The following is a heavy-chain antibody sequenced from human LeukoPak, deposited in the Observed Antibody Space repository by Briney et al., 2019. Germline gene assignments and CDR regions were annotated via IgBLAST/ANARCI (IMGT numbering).Heavy chain of an antibody. CDR2: IYSGGST. CDR1: GFTVSSNY. D-gene: IGHD3-3*01. CDR3: AKEQMYYDFWSGYYTRSPFFDY. V-gene: IGHV3-53*01. Sequence: GGSLRLSCAASGFTVSSNYMGWVRQAPGKGLEWVSVIYSGGSTYYADSVKGRFTISRDNSKNTLYLQMNSLRAEDTAVYYCAKEQMYYDFWSGYYTRSPFFDYWGQGTLVTVSS. J-gene: IGHJ4*02.